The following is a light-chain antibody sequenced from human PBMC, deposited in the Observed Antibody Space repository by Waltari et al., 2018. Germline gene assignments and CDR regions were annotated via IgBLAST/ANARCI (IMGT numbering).Light chain of an antibody. CDR3: QLLNNYPPIT. V-gene: IGKV1-9*01. J-gene: IGKJ5*01. CDR1: QAISSY. CDR2: AAS. Sequence: DIHFTQSPSFLSASVGDRVTFTCRASQAISSYLAWYQQKPGNAPKLLIYAASTLQSGVPSRFSGSGSVTEFTLTISNLQPEDFATYYCQLLNNYPPITFGQGTRLEI.